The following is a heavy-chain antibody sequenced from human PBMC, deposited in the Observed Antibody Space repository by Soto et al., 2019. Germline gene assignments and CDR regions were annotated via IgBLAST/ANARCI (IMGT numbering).Heavy chain of an antibody. Sequence: ASVKVSCKASGYTFTNNGISWVRQAPGQGLEWMGWISAYNGNTNYAQKLQARLTMTTDTSTSTAYMELRSLRSDDAAAYYCARDSSDSTDYHYWGPGTLATGAS. CDR3: ARDSSDSTDYHY. J-gene: IGHJ4*02. D-gene: IGHD3-22*01. CDR1: GYTFTNNG. CDR2: ISAYNGNT. V-gene: IGHV1-18*04.